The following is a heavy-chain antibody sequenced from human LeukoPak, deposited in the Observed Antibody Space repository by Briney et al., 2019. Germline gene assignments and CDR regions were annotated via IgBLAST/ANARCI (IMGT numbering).Heavy chain of an antibody. V-gene: IGHV4-59*01. D-gene: IGHD3-10*01. CDR1: GGSISSYY. CDR3: ARASTYYYGSGWFDP. CDR2: IYYSGST. J-gene: IGHJ5*02. Sequence: SETLSLTCTVSGGSISSYYWSWIRQPPGKGLEWIGYIYYSGSTNYNPSLKSRVTISVDTSKNQFSLKLSSVTAADTAVYYCARASTYYYGSGWFDPWGQGTLVTVSS.